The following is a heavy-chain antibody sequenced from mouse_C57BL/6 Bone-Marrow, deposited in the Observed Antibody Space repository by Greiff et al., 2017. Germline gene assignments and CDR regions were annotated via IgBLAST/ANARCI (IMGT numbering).Heavy chain of an antibody. J-gene: IGHJ4*01. CDR1: GYTFTSYW. V-gene: IGHV1-53*01. Sequence: QVQLQQPGTELVKPGASVKLSCKASGYTFTSYWMHWVKQRPGQGLEWIGNINPSNGGTNYNAKFKSKATLTVDKSSSTAYMQLSSLTSEDSAVYYCARGVPTDRGGRAMDYWGQGTSVTVSS. D-gene: IGHD5-1*01. CDR2: INPSNGGT. CDR3: ARGVPTDRGGRAMDY.